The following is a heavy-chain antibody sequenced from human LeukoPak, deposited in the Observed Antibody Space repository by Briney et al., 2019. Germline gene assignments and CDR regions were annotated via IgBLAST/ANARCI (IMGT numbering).Heavy chain of an antibody. CDR1: GYTFTSYD. V-gene: IGHV1-18*01. Sequence: ASVKVSCKASGYTFTSYDINWVRQAPGQGLEWMGWISAYNGNTNYAQKLQGRVTMTTDTSTSTAYMELRSLRSDDTAVYYCARDRQLVAAAGYDAFDIWGQGTMVTVSS. J-gene: IGHJ3*02. CDR2: ISAYNGNT. D-gene: IGHD6-13*01. CDR3: ARDRQLVAAAGYDAFDI.